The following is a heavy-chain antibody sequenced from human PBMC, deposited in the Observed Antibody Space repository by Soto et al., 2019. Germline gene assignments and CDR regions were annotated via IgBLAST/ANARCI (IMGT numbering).Heavy chain of an antibody. CDR1: GGYFSGYY. CDR2: INHSGST. Sequence: SEPLSLTWTVYGGYFSGYYWSWIRQPPGKGLEWIGEINHSGSTNYNPSLKSRVTISVDTSKNQFSLKLSSVTAADTAVYYCARGYDYGDRFDYWGQGTLVTVSS. J-gene: IGHJ4*02. CDR3: ARGYDYGDRFDY. D-gene: IGHD4-17*01. V-gene: IGHV4-34*01.